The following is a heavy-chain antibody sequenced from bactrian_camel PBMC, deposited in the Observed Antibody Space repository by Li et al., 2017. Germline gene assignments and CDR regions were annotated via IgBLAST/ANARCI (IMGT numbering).Heavy chain of an antibody. CDR1: GITYGVNC. D-gene: IGHD3*01. V-gene: IGHV3S55*01. CDR2: IDSDGK. CDR3: AADRSRMTTMQTLGFTPRY. Sequence: VQLVESGGGSVQTGGSLRHTCVASGITYGVNCLGWFRQAPGKDREGVAHIDSDGKWYAESLKGRSTISTDDANNTLDLQINSLKPEDTAMYYCAADRSRMTTMQTLGFTPRYWGQGTQVTVS. J-gene: IGHJ4*01.